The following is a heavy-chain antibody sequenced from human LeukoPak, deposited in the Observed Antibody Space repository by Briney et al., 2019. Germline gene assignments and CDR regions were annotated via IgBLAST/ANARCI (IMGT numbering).Heavy chain of an antibody. D-gene: IGHD3-3*01. J-gene: IGHJ4*02. V-gene: IGHV3-9*01. CDR3: AKGGGNPYYFDY. CDR2: ISWNSGSI. CDR1: GFTFDDYA. Sequence: PGGSLRLSCAASGFTFDDYAMHWVRQAPGKGLEWVSGISWNSGSIGYADSVKGRFTISRDNAKNSLYLQMNSLRAEDTASYYCAKGGGNPYYFDYWGQGTLVTVSS.